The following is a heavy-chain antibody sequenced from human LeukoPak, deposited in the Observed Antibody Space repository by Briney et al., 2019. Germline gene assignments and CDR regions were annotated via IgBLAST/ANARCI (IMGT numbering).Heavy chain of an antibody. Sequence: SETLSLTCTVSGGSISSYYWSWIRQHPGKGLEWIGYIYYSGSTYYNPSLKSRVTISVDTSKNQFSLKLSSVTAADTAVYYCARAQRYYDSSGYPIYYFDYWGQGSLVTVSS. CDR3: ARAQRYYDSSGYPIYYFDY. D-gene: IGHD3-22*01. V-gene: IGHV4-31*03. CDR2: IYYSGST. CDR1: GGSISSYY. J-gene: IGHJ4*02.